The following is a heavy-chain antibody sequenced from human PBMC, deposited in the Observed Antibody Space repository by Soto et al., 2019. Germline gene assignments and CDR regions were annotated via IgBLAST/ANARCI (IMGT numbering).Heavy chain of an antibody. V-gene: IGHV3-15*07. Sequence: EVQLVESGGGLVKPGGSLRLSCAASGFTFSNAWMNWVRQAPGKGLEWVGRIKSKTDGGTTDYAAPVKGRFTNSRDDSKNTLYLQMNSLKTEDTAVYYCTTDHYGSGSYSPPWAYWGQGTLVTVSS. CDR1: GFTFSNAW. D-gene: IGHD3-10*01. CDR3: TTDHYGSGSYSPPWAY. CDR2: IKSKTDGGTT. J-gene: IGHJ4*02.